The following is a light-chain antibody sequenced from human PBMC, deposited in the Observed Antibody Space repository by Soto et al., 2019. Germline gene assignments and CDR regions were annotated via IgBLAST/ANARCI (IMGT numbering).Light chain of an antibody. CDR2: GNY. CDR3: QSYDNSLSNYV. CDR1: SSNVGAGYD. V-gene: IGLV1-40*01. Sequence: QSALTQPPSVSGAPGRRVTISCTGSSSNVGAGYDVHWYQQLPGTAPKLLIYGNYNRPSGVPDRFSGSKSGTSASLAITGLQAEDEVDYYCQSYDNSLSNYVFGTGTKVTVL. J-gene: IGLJ1*01.